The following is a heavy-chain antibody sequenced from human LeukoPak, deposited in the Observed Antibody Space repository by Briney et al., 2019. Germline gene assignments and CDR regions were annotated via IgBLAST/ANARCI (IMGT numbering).Heavy chain of an antibody. D-gene: IGHD3-3*01. J-gene: IGHJ4*02. CDR3: ARHVDFWSGYYDS. V-gene: IGHV4-39*01. CDR2: IYHSGSP. CDR1: GGSISDSTYH. Sequence: SETLSLTCTVSGGSISDSTYHWGWIRQPPGKGLEWIGIIYHSGSPNYNPSLRSRVTMSVDTSKNQFSLKLSSVTAADTAMYYCARHVDFWSGYYDSWGQGTLVTASS.